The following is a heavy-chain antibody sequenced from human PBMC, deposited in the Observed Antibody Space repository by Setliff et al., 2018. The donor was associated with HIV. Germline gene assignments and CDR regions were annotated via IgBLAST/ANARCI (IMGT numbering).Heavy chain of an antibody. V-gene: IGHV4-4*02. CDR3: ARGANYYDSSGGFDP. Sequence: NPSETLSLTCAVSGGSISSSNWWSWVRQPPGKGLEWIGEIYHSGSTNYNPSLKSRVTISVDKSKNQFSLKLSSVTAADTAVYYCARGANYYDSSGGFDPWGQGTLVTVSS. J-gene: IGHJ5*02. CDR1: GGSISSSNW. CDR2: IYHSGST. D-gene: IGHD3-22*01.